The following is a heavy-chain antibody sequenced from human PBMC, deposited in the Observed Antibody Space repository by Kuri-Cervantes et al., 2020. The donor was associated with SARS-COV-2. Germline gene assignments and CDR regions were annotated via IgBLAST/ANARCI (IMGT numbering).Heavy chain of an antibody. D-gene: IGHD6-6*01. CDR2: IYYNGST. J-gene: IGHJ4*02. V-gene: IGHV4-61*05. Sequence: SETLSLTCTVSGGSISSSSYYWGWIRQPPGKGLEWIGYIYYNGSTNYNPSLKSRVTISVDTSKNQFSLKLSSVTAADTAVYYCASNGNPYSSSSGYFDYWGQGTLVTVSS. CDR3: ASNGNPYSSSSGYFDY. CDR1: GGSISSSSYY.